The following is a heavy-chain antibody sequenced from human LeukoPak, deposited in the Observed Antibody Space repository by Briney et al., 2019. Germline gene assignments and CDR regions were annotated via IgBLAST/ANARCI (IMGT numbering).Heavy chain of an antibody. V-gene: IGHV3-21*05. CDR2: ISGSGSDI. Sequence: PGGSLRLSCAATGFRFSNSWMTWVRQAPGRGLEWVSFISGSGSDIFYADSVKGRFTISRDNAKNSVSLQMDSLRGDDTAVYYCARDIGGSYSAIDYWGQGTLVTVSS. CDR3: ARDIGGSYSAIDY. D-gene: IGHD1-26*01. CDR1: GFRFSNSW. J-gene: IGHJ4*02.